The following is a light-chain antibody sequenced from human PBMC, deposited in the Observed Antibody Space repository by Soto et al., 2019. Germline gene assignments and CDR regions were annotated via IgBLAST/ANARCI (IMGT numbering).Light chain of an antibody. CDR3: QQYGSSPIT. J-gene: IGKJ5*01. V-gene: IGKV3-20*01. Sequence: EIVLTQSPGTLSLSPGERATLSCRASQSVSSSHLAWHQQKTGQAPSQQIYGTSSRATGIPDRFSGSGSGTDFTLTISRLEPEDFAVYYCQQYGSSPITFGQGTRLEIK. CDR1: QSVSSSH. CDR2: GTS.